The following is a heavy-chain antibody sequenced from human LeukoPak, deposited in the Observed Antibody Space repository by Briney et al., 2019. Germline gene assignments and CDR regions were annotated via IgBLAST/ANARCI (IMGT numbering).Heavy chain of an antibody. CDR2: IFHSGST. V-gene: IGHV4-39*07. J-gene: IGHJ4*02. Sequence: SETLSLTCTVSGGSISSNSYYWGWIRQPPGKGLEWIGTIFHSGSTNYNPSLKSRVTISVDKSKNQFSLKLSSVTAADTAVYYCARVGYSYGYDYWGQGTLVTVSS. D-gene: IGHD5-18*01. CDR3: ARVGYSYGYDY. CDR1: GGSISSNSYY.